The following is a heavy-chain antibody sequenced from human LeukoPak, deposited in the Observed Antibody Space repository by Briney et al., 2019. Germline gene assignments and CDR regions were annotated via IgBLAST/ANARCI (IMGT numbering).Heavy chain of an antibody. V-gene: IGHV3-48*04. CDR3: ARDVTYHGGDWFDP. D-gene: IGHD4-23*01. J-gene: IGHJ5*02. Sequence: GGSLRLSCAASEFTFSSYSMSWVRQAPGKGLEWVSYISSTDSSIYYADSVKGRFTISRDNAKNSLYLQMNSLRAEDTAVYYCARDVTYHGGDWFDPWGQGTLVTVSS. CDR1: EFTFSSYS. CDR2: ISSTDSSI.